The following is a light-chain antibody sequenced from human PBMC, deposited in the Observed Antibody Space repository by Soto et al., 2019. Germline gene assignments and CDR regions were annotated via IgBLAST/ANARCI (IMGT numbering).Light chain of an antibody. J-gene: IGKJ2*01. CDR2: KAS. CDR1: ENIRAW. Sequence: DIQMTQSPSALSASVGDRVTITCRASENIRAWLAWYQQKPGKTPKLLIFKASTLPSGVPSRFSGSGSGTEFTLTISSLQPEDAATYYCHQYSSYSYTFGQGTKLEVK. CDR3: HQYSSYSYT. V-gene: IGKV1-5*03.